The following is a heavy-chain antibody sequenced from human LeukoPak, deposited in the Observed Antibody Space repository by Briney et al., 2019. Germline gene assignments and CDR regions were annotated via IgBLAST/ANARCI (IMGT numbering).Heavy chain of an antibody. CDR1: GYTFTAYY. V-gene: IGHV1-2*06. Sequence: ASVKVSCKASGYTFTAYYMHWVRQAPGQGLEWMGRINPSSGATTYAQKFQGRVTMTRDTSISTAYMDLSRLRSDDTALYYCARIDYYDSSNYSDYWGQGTLVTVSS. CDR2: INPSSGAT. D-gene: IGHD3-22*01. J-gene: IGHJ4*02. CDR3: ARIDYYDSSNYSDY.